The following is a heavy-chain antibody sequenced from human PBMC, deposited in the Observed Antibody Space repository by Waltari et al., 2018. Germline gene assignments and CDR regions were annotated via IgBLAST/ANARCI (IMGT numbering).Heavy chain of an antibody. CDR1: GFTFSSYG. Sequence: QVQLVESGGGVVQPGRSLRLSCAASGFTFSSYGMHWVRQAPGKGLEWVAVIWYDGSNKYYADSVKGRFTISRDNSKNTLYLQMNSLRAEDTAVYYCARDAYYDILTGYYRPGAFDIWGQGTMVTVSS. D-gene: IGHD3-9*01. J-gene: IGHJ3*02. CDR2: IWYDGSNK. V-gene: IGHV3-33*01. CDR3: ARDAYYDILTGYYRPGAFDI.